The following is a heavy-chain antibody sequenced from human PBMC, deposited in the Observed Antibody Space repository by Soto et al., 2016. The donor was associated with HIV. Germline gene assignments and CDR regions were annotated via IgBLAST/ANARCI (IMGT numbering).Heavy chain of an antibody. D-gene: IGHD3-9*01. J-gene: IGHJ6*02. CDR3: ARRRVTRRTGYYYYGLDL. Sequence: QLQESGPGLAKPSETLSLNCTVSGGSISSSSYNWGWIRQPPGKGLEWIGSISYSGRTYYNLSLKSRVTISVDTSKNQFSLKVSSVTAADTAVYYCARRRVTRRTGYYYYGLDLWGQGPRSPSP. CDR1: GGSISSSSYN. V-gene: IGHV4-39*01. CDR2: ISYSGRT.